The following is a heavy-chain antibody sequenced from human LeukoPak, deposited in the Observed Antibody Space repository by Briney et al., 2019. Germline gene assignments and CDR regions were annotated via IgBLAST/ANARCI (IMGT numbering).Heavy chain of an antibody. V-gene: IGHV3-21*01. CDR1: GFTFSSDS. D-gene: IGHD1-1*01. CDR2: ISSSSSSI. CDR3: ARGGRQLSFFDY. J-gene: IGHJ4*02. Sequence: GGSLRLSCAASGFTFSSDSMNWVRQAPGKGLEWVSSISSSSSSIFYADSVRGRFTISRDNTKNSLFLQMSSLRVEDTAVYYCARGGRQLSFFDYWGQGTLVTV.